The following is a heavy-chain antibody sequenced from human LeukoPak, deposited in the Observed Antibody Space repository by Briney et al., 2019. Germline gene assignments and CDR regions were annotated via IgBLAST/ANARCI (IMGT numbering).Heavy chain of an antibody. V-gene: IGHV4-4*07. D-gene: IGHD6-13*01. J-gene: IGHJ4*02. Sequence: SETLSLTCTVSGGSIIGYYWSWIRQPAGKGLEWIGRIHCTWGTDYNPSLKSRVTMSVDASKNQFSLKLPSVTAADTAVYYCAKDGSSWPFFDSWGQGTLVSVCS. CDR2: IHCTWGT. CDR3: AKDGSSWPFFDS. CDR1: GGSIIGYY.